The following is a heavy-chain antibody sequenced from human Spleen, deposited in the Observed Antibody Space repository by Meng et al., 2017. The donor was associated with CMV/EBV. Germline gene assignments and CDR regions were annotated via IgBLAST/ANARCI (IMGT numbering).Heavy chain of an antibody. V-gene: IGHV3-21*01. CDR2: ITSSSNYI. CDR3: ASTSTLVRGVIRD. D-gene: IGHD3-10*01. CDR1: GFTFSSYS. Sequence: GESLKISCAASGFTFSSYSMNWVRQAPGKGLEWVSSITSSSNYIYYADSVKGRFTISRDNSKNTLYLQMSSLRAEDTAVYYCASTSTLVRGVIRDWGQGTLVTVSS. J-gene: IGHJ4*02.